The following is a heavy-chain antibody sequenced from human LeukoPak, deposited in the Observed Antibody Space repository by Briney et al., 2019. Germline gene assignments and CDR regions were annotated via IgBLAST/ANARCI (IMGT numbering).Heavy chain of an antibody. V-gene: IGHV4-4*07. CDR2: IYTSGST. D-gene: IGHD3-3*01. J-gene: IGHJ6*03. CDR1: GGSISSYY. CDR3: AREAFWSGSLYYYYYMDV. Sequence: SETLSLTCTVSGGSISSYYWSWIRQPAGKGLEWIGRIYTSGSTNYNPSLKSRVTISVDTSKNQFSLKLSSVTAADTAVYYCAREAFWSGSLYYYYYMDVWGKGTTVTVSS.